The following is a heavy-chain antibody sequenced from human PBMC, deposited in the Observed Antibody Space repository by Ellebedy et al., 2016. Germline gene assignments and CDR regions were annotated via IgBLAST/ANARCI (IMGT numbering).Heavy chain of an antibody. V-gene: IGHV3-23*01. Sequence: GGSLRLXCAASGFTFSSYSMTWVRQAPGKGLEWVSSISGIGFNTYYADSVKGRFTISRDNSRNILYLQMSSLRDEDSAIYYCREGHYSDVWGQGTQVTVSA. J-gene: IGHJ4*02. CDR2: ISGIGFNT. CDR1: GFTFSSYS. CDR3: REGHYSDV.